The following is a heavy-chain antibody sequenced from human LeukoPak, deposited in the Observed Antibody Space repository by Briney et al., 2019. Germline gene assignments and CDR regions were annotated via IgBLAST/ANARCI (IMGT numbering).Heavy chain of an antibody. CDR3: AREQGDWTFDY. D-gene: IGHD2-21*02. J-gene: IGHJ4*02. V-gene: IGHV3-74*01. CDR1: GFTFSSYW. CDR2: INTDGSST. Sequence: GGSLRLSCAASGFTFSSYWMHWVRQAPGKGLVWVSRINTDGSSTSYADSVKGRFTISRDNAKNTLYLQMNSLRAEDTAVYYCAREQGDWTFDYRGQGTLVTASS.